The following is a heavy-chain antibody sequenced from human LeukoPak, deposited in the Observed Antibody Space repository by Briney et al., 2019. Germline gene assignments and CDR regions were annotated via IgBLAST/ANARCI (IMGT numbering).Heavy chain of an antibody. CDR1: GYTFTGYA. V-gene: IGHV7-4-1*02. J-gene: IGHJ4*02. D-gene: IGHD3-22*01. CDR3: ARGLSDYYYDSSGYPL. CDR2: INTNTGNP. Sequence: ASVKVSCKASGYTFTGYAMNWVRQAPGQGLEWMGRINTNTGNPTYAQGFTGRFVFSLDTSVSTAYLQISGLKAEDTAVYYCARGLSDYYYDSSGYPLWGQGTLVAVSS.